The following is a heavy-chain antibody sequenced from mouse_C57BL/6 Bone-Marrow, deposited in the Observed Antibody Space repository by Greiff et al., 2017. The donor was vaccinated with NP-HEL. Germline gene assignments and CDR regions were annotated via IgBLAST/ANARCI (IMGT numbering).Heavy chain of an antibody. CDR3: ARGYYAMDY. Sequence: VQLQQPGAELVMPGASVKLSCKASGYTFTSYWMHWVKQRPGQGLEWIGEIDPSYSYTNYNQKFKGQSTLTVDKSSSTAYMQLSSLTSEDSAVYYCARGYYAMDYWGQGTSVTVTA. J-gene: IGHJ4*01. CDR1: GYTFTSYW. CDR2: IDPSYSYT. V-gene: IGHV1-69*01.